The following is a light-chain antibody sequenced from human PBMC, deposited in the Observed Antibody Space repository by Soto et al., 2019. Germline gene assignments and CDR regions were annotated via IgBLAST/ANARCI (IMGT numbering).Light chain of an antibody. CDR3: SSYTNSGPYV. Sequence: QSVLTQPASVSGSPGQSITISCTGTSNDFGGYNFVSWYQQHPGKAPKLMIYEVSNRPSGVSNRFSGSKSGNTASLTISGLQAEDEADYYRSSYTNSGPYVFGTGTKVTVL. J-gene: IGLJ1*01. CDR2: EVS. CDR1: SNDFGGYNF. V-gene: IGLV2-14*01.